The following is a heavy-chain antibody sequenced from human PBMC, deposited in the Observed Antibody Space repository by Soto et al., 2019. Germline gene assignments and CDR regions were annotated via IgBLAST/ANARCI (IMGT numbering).Heavy chain of an antibody. J-gene: IGHJ5*02. CDR1: DDPIIILY. D-gene: IGHD2-2*01. CDR3: ARGVHTIAP. Sequence: SQTQSLTCSVSDDPIIILYWSWIRQPPGKGLEWIGYIYYSGSTNYNPSFKSRVTISVDTPKNQFSLKLTSVTAADTAVYYCARGVHTIAPWGHGTLVLVSS. V-gene: IGHV4-59*11. CDR2: IYYSGST.